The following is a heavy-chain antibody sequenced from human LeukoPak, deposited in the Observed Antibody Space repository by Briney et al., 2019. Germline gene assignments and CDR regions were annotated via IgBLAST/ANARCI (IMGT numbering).Heavy chain of an antibody. CDR2: IDSGGSGT. D-gene: IGHD1/OR15-1a*01. Sequence: GGSLRLSCSASGLTLSGYWMHWVRQIPGKGLVWVSRIDSGGSGTSYADSVKGRFTISRDDVKNMLYLQMNSLRVEDTGLYYCSTVEHFWGQGTLVTVSS. J-gene: IGHJ4*02. CDR3: STVEHF. CDR1: GLTLSGYW. V-gene: IGHV3-74*01.